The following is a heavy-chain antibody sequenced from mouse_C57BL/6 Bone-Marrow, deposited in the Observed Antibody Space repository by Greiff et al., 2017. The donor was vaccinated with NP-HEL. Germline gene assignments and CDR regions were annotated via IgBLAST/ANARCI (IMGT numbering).Heavy chain of an antibody. V-gene: IGHV1-47*01. CDR1: GYTFTTYP. CDR3: ARWTTTVVVDAMDY. CDR2: FHPYNDDT. J-gene: IGHJ4*01. Sequence: QVQLKESGAELVKPGASVKMSCKASGYTFTTYPLEWMKQNHGKSLEWIGNFHPYNDDTNYNQKFKGKSTLTVDKSSSTAYMQLSSLTSEDSAVYYCARWTTTVVVDAMDYWGQGTSVTVSS. D-gene: IGHD1-1*01.